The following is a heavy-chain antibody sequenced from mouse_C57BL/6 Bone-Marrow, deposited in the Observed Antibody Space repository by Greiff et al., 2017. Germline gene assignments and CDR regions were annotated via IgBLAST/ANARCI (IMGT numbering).Heavy chain of an antibody. CDR1: GFTFSSYA. CDR3: TRVGYYGSPFEY. V-gene: IGHV5-9-1*02. Sequence: EVQGVESGEGLVKPGGSLKLSCAASGFTFSSYAMSWVRQTPEKRLEWVAYISSGGDYIYYADTVKGRFTISRDNARNTLYLQLSSLKSEDTAMYYSTRVGYYGSPFEYRGQGPTLTVAS. CDR2: ISSGGDYI. J-gene: IGHJ2*01. D-gene: IGHD1-1*01.